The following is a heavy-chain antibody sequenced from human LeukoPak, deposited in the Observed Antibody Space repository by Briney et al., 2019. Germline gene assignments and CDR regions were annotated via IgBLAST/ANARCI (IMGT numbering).Heavy chain of an antibody. J-gene: IGHJ4*02. D-gene: IGHD6-13*01. Sequence: SVKVSCKASGGTFSSYAISWVRQAPGQGLEWMGRIIPIFGTANYAQEFQGRVTITTDESTSTAYMELSSLRSEDTAVYYCARDSGYSSSWYQKTPSDDYWGQGTLVTVSS. CDR2: IIPIFGTA. CDR3: ARDSGYSSSWYQKTPSDDY. CDR1: GGTFSSYA. V-gene: IGHV1-69*05.